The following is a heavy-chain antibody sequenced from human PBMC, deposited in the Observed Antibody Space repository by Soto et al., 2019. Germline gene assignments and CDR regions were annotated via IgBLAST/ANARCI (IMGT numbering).Heavy chain of an antibody. D-gene: IGHD1-1*01. CDR3: ARAPYNHNDGDFDF. J-gene: IGHJ4*02. CDR2: ISGSGGST. V-gene: IGHV3-23*01. Sequence: VGSLRLSCAASGFTFSSYAMSWVRQAPGKGLEWVSAISGSGGSTYYADSVRGRFTISRDKSKNTLYLQMNSLRAEDTAIYYCARAPYNHNDGDFDFWGQGTLVTVSS. CDR1: GFTFSSYA.